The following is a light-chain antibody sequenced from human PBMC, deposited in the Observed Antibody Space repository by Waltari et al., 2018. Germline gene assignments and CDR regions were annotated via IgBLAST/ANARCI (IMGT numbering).Light chain of an antibody. J-gene: IGKJ1*01. CDR2: KAS. V-gene: IGKV1-5*03. CDR1: QSISSW. CDR3: QQYNSYSVWT. Sequence: DIKMTQSPSTLSASVGDRVTITCRASQSISSWLAWYQQKPGKAPKLLIYKASSLESGVPSRFSGSGSGTEFTLTISSLQPDDFATYYCQQYNSYSVWTFGQGTKVEIK.